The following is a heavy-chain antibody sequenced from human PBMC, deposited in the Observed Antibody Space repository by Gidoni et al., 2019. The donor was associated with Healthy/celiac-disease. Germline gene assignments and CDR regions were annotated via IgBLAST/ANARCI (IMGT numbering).Heavy chain of an antibody. Sequence: QVQLVQSGAEVKKPGASVKVSCKASGYTFTSYDINWVRQATGQGLEWMGWMNPNSGNTGYAQKFQGRVTMTRNTSISTAYMELSSLRSEDTAVYYCARGIDMRGPYYYYGMDVWGQGTTVTVSS. CDR2: MNPNSGNT. CDR1: GYTFTSYD. J-gene: IGHJ6*02. V-gene: IGHV1-8*01. CDR3: ARGIDMRGPYYYYGMDV. D-gene: IGHD3-9*01.